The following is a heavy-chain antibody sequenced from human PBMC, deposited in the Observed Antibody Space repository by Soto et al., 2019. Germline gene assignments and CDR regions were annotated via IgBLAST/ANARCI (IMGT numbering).Heavy chain of an antibody. CDR1: GFTFSSYD. CDR3: ARTYSSSFSYYGMDV. CDR2: IGTAGDT. Sequence: GGSLRLSCAASGFTFSSYDMHWVRQATGKGLEWVSAIGTAGDTYYPGSVKGRFTISRENAKNSLYLQMNSLRAGDTAVYYCARTYSSSFSYYGMDVWGQGTTVTVSS. V-gene: IGHV3-13*01. J-gene: IGHJ6*02. D-gene: IGHD6-13*01.